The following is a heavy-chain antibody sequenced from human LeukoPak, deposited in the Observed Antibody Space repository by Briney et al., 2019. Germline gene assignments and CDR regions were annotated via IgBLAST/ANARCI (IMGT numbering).Heavy chain of an antibody. J-gene: IGHJ5*01. V-gene: IGHV4-4*07. CDR2: IYTSGST. CDR1: GGSISSYY. D-gene: IGHD3-22*01. Sequence: SETLSLTCTVSGGSISSYYWSWIRQPAGKGLEWIGRIYTSGSTNYNPSLRSRVTMSVDTSKNQFSLKLSSATAADTAVYYCARVGDYYDSSGWFDSWGQGTLVTVSS. CDR3: ARVGDYYDSSGWFDS.